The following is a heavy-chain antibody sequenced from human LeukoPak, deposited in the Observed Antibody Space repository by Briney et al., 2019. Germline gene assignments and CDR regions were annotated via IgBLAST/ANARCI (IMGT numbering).Heavy chain of an antibody. CDR2: IYYSGST. CDR1: GGSISSYY. CDR3: ARHFEWFGDYYYYGMDV. J-gene: IGHJ6*02. Sequence: SETLSLTCTVSGGSISSYYWSWIRQPPGKGLEWLGYIYYSGSTNSNPSLKSRVTISVDTSKNQFSLKLTSVTAADTAVYYCARHFEWFGDYYYYGMDVWGQGTTVTVSS. V-gene: IGHV4-59*08. D-gene: IGHD3-10*01.